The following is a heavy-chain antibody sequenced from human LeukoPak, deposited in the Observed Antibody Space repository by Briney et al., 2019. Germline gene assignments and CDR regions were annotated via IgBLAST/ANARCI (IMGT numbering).Heavy chain of an antibody. V-gene: IGHV3-23*01. Sequence: PGGSLRLSCAASGFTISTYAMSWVRQAPGKGLEWVSAISGSGGSTYYADSVKGRFTISRDNSKNTLDLQMNSLRAEDTAVYYCARGSEGRYYGSGSYYTFDYWGQGTLVSVSS. CDR2: ISGSGGST. CDR3: ARGSEGRYYGSGSYYTFDY. D-gene: IGHD3-10*01. CDR1: GFTISTYA. J-gene: IGHJ4*02.